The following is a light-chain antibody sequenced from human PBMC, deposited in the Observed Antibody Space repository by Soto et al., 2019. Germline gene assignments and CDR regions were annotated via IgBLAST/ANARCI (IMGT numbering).Light chain of an antibody. CDR1: QSIASY. CDR3: QHTYSFPYT. CDR2: TAS. Sequence: DIQMTQSPPSLSASVGDRVTITCRASQSIASYLNWYQQKPGKAPKLLIYTASRLQSGVPSRFSGSGSGTDFTLTISSLQREDFATYYCQHTYSFPYTFGQGTKLEIK. J-gene: IGKJ2*01. V-gene: IGKV1-39*01.